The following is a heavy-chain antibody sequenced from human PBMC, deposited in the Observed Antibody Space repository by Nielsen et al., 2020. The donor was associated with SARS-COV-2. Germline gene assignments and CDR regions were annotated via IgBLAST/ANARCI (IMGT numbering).Heavy chain of an antibody. V-gene: IGHV3-69-1*01. Sequence: GESLKISCAASGFTFSRHIMNWVRQTPGKGLEWVSYIANTGMKFYADSVKDRFTISRDNARNLLFLQMDSLRAEDTAVYYCASSGWLDHWGQGTLVTVSS. CDR1: GFTFSRHI. J-gene: IGHJ4*02. CDR2: IANTGMK. CDR3: ASSGWLDH. D-gene: IGHD6-19*01.